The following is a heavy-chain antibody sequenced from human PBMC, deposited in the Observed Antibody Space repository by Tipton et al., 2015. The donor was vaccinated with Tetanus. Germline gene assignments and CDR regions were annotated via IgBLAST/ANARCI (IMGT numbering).Heavy chain of an antibody. CDR1: GFTVSSNY. J-gene: IGHJ6*02. V-gene: IGHV3-66*04. CDR2: IYSGGST. Sequence: GSLRLSCAASGFTVSSNYMSWVRQAPGKGLEWVSVIYSGGSTYYADSVKGRFTISRDNSKNTLYLQMNSLRAEDTAVYYCATPRAESPQIRYGMDVWGQGTTVTVSS. CDR3: ATPRAESPQIRYGMDV.